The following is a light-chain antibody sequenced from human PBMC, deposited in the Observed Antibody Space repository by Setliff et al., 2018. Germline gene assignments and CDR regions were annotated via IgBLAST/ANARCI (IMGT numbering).Light chain of an antibody. CDR3: NSYTRSDTFV. Sequence: QSVLTQPAAVSGSPGQSITISCAGTSSDVGGYNYVSWYQQHPGKAPKLIIYEVTKRPSGVSDRFSGSKSGNTASLSISGLQAEDEADYYCNSYTRSDTFVFGTGTKVTVL. CDR1: SSDVGGYNY. CDR2: EVT. J-gene: IGLJ1*01. V-gene: IGLV2-14*03.